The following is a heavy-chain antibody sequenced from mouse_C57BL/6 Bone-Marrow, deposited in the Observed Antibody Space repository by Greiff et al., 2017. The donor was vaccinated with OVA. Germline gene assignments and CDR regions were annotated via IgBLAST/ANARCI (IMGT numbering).Heavy chain of an antibody. CDR1: GYTFTSYG. D-gene: IGHD2-12*01. CDR2: IYPRSGTT. Sequence: QVQLQQSGAELVRPGASVKLSCKASGYTFTSYGINWVKQRTGQGLEWIGEIYPRSGTTYYNEKFKGQATLTSDKSSSTAYMELRSLRSEDSAVYYCARDHNSDYYAMDYWGQGTSVTVSS. J-gene: IGHJ4*01. V-gene: IGHV1-81*01. CDR3: ARDHNSDYYAMDY.